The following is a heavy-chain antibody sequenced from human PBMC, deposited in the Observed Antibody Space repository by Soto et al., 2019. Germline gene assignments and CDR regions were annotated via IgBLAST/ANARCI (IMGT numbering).Heavy chain of an antibody. Sequence: EVQLVESGGGLIQPGGSLRLSCAASGLTVSSNYMNWVRQAPGKGLEWVSLIYTGGGTYYADSVKGRFTVSRDNSKNTLYLQMNSLRAEGTAVYYCARMGQWRVPGDYYYGMDVWGQGTSVTVSS. D-gene: IGHD6-19*01. CDR1: GLTVSSNY. V-gene: IGHV3-53*01. CDR2: IYTGGGT. CDR3: ARMGQWRVPGDYYYGMDV. J-gene: IGHJ6*02.